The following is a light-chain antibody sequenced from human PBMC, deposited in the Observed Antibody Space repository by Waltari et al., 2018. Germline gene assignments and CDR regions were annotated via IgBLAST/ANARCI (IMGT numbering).Light chain of an antibody. Sequence: EIVLTQSPGTASLSPGERATHSCRASQTVGSSSLAWYQQKPGQAPRLVIYRASRRTTGIPDRCSGSGSGTDFSLTISRLEPEDFAVYYCQQHGTLPATFGQGTKVEIK. CDR1: QTVGSSS. V-gene: IGKV3-20*01. J-gene: IGKJ1*01. CDR3: QQHGTLPAT. CDR2: RAS.